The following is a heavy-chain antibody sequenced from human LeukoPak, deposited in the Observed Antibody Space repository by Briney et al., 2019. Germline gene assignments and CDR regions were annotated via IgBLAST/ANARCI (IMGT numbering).Heavy chain of an antibody. CDR1: GFTFSIYS. D-gene: IGHD6-13*01. CDR2: ISSTSIYI. V-gene: IGHV3-21*01. CDR3: ARVAAGAEAPTLHYHYMDV. J-gene: IGHJ6*03. Sequence: PGGSLRLSCAASGFTFSIYSMSGVRQAPGKGLEWVSSISSTSIYIYYADSVRGRFTISRDNAENSLYLQINGLGVEDTAVYSCARVAAGAEAPTLHYHYMDVWGKGTTVTVSS.